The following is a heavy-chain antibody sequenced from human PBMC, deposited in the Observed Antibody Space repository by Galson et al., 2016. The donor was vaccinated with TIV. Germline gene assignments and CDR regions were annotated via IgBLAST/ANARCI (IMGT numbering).Heavy chain of an antibody. Sequence: SETLSLTCTVSGVSITLSNYFWGWIRQPPGKGLEWIGSVYYTGDTYYNPSLKSRVTISADTSKNQFSLKLNSVTAADTAVYYCARWADSGSYYEYFHHWGQGTLVTVSS. CDR3: ARWADSGSYYEYFHH. CDR1: GVSITLSNYF. V-gene: IGHV4-39*01. CDR2: VYYTGDT. J-gene: IGHJ1*01. D-gene: IGHD1-26*01.